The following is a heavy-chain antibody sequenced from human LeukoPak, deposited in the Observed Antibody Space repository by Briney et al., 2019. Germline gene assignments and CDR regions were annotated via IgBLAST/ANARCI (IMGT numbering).Heavy chain of an antibody. Sequence: PSETLSLTCAVSGYSISSGYYWGWIRQPPGKGLEWIGSIYHSGSTYYNPSLKSRVTISVDTSKNQLSLRLSSVTAADTAVYYCARDERGTGYIHYWGQGTLFTVSS. D-gene: IGHD3-9*01. CDR1: GYSISSGYY. CDR2: IYHSGST. J-gene: IGHJ4*02. CDR3: ARDERGTGYIHY. V-gene: IGHV4-38-2*02.